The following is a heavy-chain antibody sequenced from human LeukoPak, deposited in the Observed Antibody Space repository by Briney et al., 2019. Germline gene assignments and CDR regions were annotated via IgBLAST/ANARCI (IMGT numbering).Heavy chain of an antibody. V-gene: IGHV3-48*04. D-gene: IGHD3-10*01. CDR2: ISSSSRTI. CDR1: GFTFSSYS. J-gene: IGHJ4*02. CDR3: ARTDYYGIFDY. Sequence: GGSLRLSCAASGFTFSSYSMNWVRQAPGKGLEWISYISSSSRTIYYADSVKGRFTISRDTAKNSLYLQMNSLRAEDTAVYYCARTDYYGIFDYWGQGTLVTVSS.